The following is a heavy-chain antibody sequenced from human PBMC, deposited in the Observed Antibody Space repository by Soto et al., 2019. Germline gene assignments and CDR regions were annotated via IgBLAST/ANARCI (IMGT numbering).Heavy chain of an antibody. CDR3: ASSDHRSGAFAI. V-gene: IGHV4-31*01. D-gene: IGHD3-10*01. J-gene: IGHJ3*02. CDR1: GGSISSGCYY. Sequence: QVQLQESGPGLVKPSQTLSLTCTVSGGSISSGCYYWSWIRQHPGKGLEWIGYIYYSGCTYSNPSLKNLVTLSVGTSQNPCALKLSSVSDAATAVYYCASSDHRSGAFAIWGQGTMVTVSS. CDR2: IYYSGCT.